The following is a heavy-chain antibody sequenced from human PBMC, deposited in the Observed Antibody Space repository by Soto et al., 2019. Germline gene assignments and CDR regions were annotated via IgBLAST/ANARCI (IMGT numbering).Heavy chain of an antibody. D-gene: IGHD3-10*02. J-gene: IGHJ5*02. CDR2: IYYSGST. CDR3: ARRSRDYYVHNRFDP. CDR1: GGSISSGGYY. V-gene: IGHV4-31*03. Sequence: PSETLSLTCTVSGGSISSGGYYWSWIRQHPGKGLEWIGYIYYSGSTYYNPSLKSRVTISVDTSKNQFSLKLSSVTAADTAVYYCARRSRDYYVHNRFDPWGQGTLVTVSS.